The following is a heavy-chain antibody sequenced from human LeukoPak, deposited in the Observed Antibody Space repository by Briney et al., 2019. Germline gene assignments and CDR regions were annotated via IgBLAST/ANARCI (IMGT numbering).Heavy chain of an antibody. CDR3: AKDWYRYCSGGSCYGFDY. V-gene: IGHV3-9*01. CDR1: GFTFDDYA. D-gene: IGHD2-15*01. CDR2: INWNSGSI. J-gene: IGHJ4*02. Sequence: GRSLRLSCAASGFTFDDYAMHWVRQAPGKGLEWVSGINWNSGSIGYADSVKGRFTISRDNAKNSLYLQMNTLRAEDTALYYCAKDWYRYCSGGSCYGFDYWGQGTLVTVSS.